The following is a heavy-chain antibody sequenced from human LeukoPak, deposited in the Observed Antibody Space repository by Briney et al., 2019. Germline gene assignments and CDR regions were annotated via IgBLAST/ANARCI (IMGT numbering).Heavy chain of an antibody. J-gene: IGHJ4*02. D-gene: IGHD6-6*01. CDR1: GFTFSSYA. CDR3: AKRSSAMCFDY. V-gene: IGHV3-23*01. Sequence: GGSLRVSCAASGFTFSSYAMSWVRQAPGKGLEWVSSISASGGSTYYADSVKGRITISRDNSKNTLYLQMNSLRAEDTVVYYCAKRSSAMCFDYWGQGTLVTVSS. CDR2: ISASGGST.